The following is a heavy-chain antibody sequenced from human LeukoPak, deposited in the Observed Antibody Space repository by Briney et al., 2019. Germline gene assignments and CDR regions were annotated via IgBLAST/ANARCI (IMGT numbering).Heavy chain of an antibody. J-gene: IGHJ4*02. Sequence: PGGSLRLSCAASGFTFDDYAMHWVRQAPGKGLEWVSGISWNSGRIGYADSVKGRFTISRDNAKNSLYLQMNSLRAEDTALYYCAKDRGLRYFDWNDYWGQGTLVTVSS. V-gene: IGHV3-9*01. CDR3: AKDRGLRYFDWNDY. CDR2: ISWNSGRI. CDR1: GFTFDDYA. D-gene: IGHD3-9*01.